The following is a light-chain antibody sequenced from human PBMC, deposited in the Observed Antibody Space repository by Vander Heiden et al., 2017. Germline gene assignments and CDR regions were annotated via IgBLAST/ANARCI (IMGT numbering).Light chain of an antibody. V-gene: IGLV2-14*01. Sequence: QSALSQPPSVSGSPGQPITISCTGTSSDVGTYNYVSWYQKQPDKAPKLMIYDVRNRPSGISNRFSGSKSGNTASLTISGLQAEDEADYYCSSYTSSSTPYVFGTGTKVTVL. CDR1: SSDVGTYNY. CDR2: DVR. CDR3: SSYTSSSTPYV. J-gene: IGLJ1*01.